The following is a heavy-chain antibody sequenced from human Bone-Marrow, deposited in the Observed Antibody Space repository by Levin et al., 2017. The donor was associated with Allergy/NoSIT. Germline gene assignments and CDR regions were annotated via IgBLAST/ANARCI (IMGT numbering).Heavy chain of an antibody. CDR3: ARGPFAETRSSVYFYALGA. CDR1: GGTFRGYA. CDR2: IIPMFGTA. J-gene: IGHJ6*02. V-gene: IGHV1-69*01. Sequence: PGESLKISCKASGGTFRGYAMSWVRQAPGQGLEWMAGIIPMFGTANYAQRFQGRVTITADESTTTAYLELSSLRSEDTAVYYCARGPFAETRSSVYFYALGAWGQGTTITVSS. D-gene: IGHD3-10*01.